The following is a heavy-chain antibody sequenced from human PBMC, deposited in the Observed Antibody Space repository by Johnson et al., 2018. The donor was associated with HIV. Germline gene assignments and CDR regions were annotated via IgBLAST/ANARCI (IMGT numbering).Heavy chain of an antibody. Sequence: QVQLVESGGGVVQPGRSLRLSCAASGFTFRSYAMHWVRQAPGKGLEWVAVISYDGKSTYYADSVKGRFTISRDNSKNTLYLQMNSLRAEDTAVYYCARSVGYCSGGSCSPDAFDIWGQGTMVTVSS. CDR3: ARSVGYCSGGSCSPDAFDI. J-gene: IGHJ3*02. D-gene: IGHD2-15*01. V-gene: IGHV3-30*04. CDR1: GFTFRSYA. CDR2: ISYDGKST.